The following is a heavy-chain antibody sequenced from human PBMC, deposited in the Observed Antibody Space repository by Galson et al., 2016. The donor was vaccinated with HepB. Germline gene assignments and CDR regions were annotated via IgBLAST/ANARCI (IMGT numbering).Heavy chain of an antibody. J-gene: IGHJ4*02. CDR2: ISSSSSYI. V-gene: IGHV3-21*01. Sequence: SLRLSCAASGFTFSSYSMNWVRQAPGKGLEWVSSISSSSSYIYYADSVKGRFTIPTDTAKNSLYLQMNSLRAEDAAVYYFATSPILRYFGWLRSQGDERFDYWGQGTLVTVSS. D-gene: IGHD3-9*01. CDR1: GFTFSSYS. CDR3: ATSPILRYFGWLRSQGDERFDY.